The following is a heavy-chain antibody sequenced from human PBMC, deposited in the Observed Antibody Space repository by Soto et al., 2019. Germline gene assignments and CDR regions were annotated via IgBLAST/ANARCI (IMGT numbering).Heavy chain of an antibody. V-gene: IGHV1-69*12. CDR2: IIPTFGTA. Sequence: QVQLVQSGAEVKKPGSSVNVSCKASGGTFSSYAISWVRQAPGQGLEWMGGIIPTFGTANYAQKFQGRVTITADESTSTADMELSSLRSEDTAVYYCARGDYMSGSGYYYSVDYWAQGTLVTVSS. CDR3: ARGDYMSGSGYYYSVDY. D-gene: IGHD3-22*01. J-gene: IGHJ4*02. CDR1: GGTFSSYA.